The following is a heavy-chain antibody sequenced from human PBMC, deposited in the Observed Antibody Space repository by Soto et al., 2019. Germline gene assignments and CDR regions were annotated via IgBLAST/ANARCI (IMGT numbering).Heavy chain of an antibody. Sequence: QVQLVQSGAEVRQPASSVKVSCKTSGGTFSSYAISWVRQAPGQGLEWMGGIVPIVDTSTYAQKFQGRVTINADESTSTAYMGLSSVISDDTAIYFCVIVVALPGYPDNWGKGTLVTVSS. D-gene: IGHD5-12*01. CDR1: GGTFSSYA. CDR3: VIVVALPGYPDN. CDR2: IVPIVDTS. J-gene: IGHJ4*02. V-gene: IGHV1-69*12.